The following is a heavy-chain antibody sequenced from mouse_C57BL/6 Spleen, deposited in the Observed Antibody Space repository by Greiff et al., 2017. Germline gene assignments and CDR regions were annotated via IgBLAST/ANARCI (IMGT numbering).Heavy chain of an antibody. CDR1: GYTFTSYW. CDR2: IYPGSGST. CDR3: ARTTTVVADWYFDV. J-gene: IGHJ1*03. Sequence: QVQLQQPGAELVKPGASVKMSCKASGYTFTSYWITWVKQRPGQGLEWIGDIYPGSGSTNYNEKFKSKATLTVDTSSSTAYMQLSSLTSEDSAVYYGARTTTVVADWYFDVWGTGTTVTVSS. V-gene: IGHV1-55*01. D-gene: IGHD1-1*01.